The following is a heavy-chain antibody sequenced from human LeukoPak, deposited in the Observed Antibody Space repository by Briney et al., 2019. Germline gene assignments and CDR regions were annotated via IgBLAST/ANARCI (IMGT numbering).Heavy chain of an antibody. CDR2: INPNSVDT. CDR3: ARGSEVGGTEKNALDI. D-gene: IGHD1-26*01. CDR1: GYTFTGYY. V-gene: IGHV1-2*02. Sequence: APVKVSCKTSGYTFTGYYIHWVRQAPGQGLEWMGWINPNSVDTRYAQKFQDRVTMTRDTSITTAYMELSGLRSDDTALYYCARGSEVGGTEKNALDIWGQGTMVTVSS. J-gene: IGHJ3*02.